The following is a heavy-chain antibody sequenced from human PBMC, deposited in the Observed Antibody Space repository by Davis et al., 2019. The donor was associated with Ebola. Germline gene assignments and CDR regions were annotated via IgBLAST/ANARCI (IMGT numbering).Heavy chain of an antibody. CDR2: IFYSGGT. CDR3: ARNSKGYCSGGSCYSAWFDP. J-gene: IGHJ5*02. CDR1: GASISSGDYY. D-gene: IGHD2-15*01. V-gene: IGHV4-39*07. Sequence: SETLSLTCTVSGASISSGDYYWGWIRQSPGQGLEWIGGIFYSGGTYYNPSLKSRVTISVDTSKNQFSLKLSSVTAADTAVYYCARNSKGYCSGGSCYSAWFDPWGQGTLVTVSS.